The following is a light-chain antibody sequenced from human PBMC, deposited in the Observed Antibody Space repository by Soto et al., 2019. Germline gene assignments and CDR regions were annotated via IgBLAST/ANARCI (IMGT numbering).Light chain of an antibody. J-gene: IGKJ1*01. CDR2: DAS. Sequence: DIQMTQSPSTLSASVGDRVTITCRASQSIGRWLAWYQQKPGKAPKFLIYDASSLEPGVPSRFSGSGSGSEFTLTISSLQPDDFATYYCQQYGSSSPTFGQGTKVEV. CDR1: QSIGRW. CDR3: QQYGSSSPT. V-gene: IGKV1-5*01.